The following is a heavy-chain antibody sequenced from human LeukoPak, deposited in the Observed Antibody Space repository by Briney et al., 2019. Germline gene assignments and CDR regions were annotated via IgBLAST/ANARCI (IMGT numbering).Heavy chain of an antibody. D-gene: IGHD3-9*01. CDR1: GYTFTSYG. Sequence: ASVKVSCKASGYTFTSYGISWVRQVPGQGLEWMGWISAYNGNTNYAQKLQGRVTMTTDTSTSTAYMELRSLRSDDTAVYYCARGAKYYDILTGYRGNLALDYWGQGTLVTVSS. CDR2: ISAYNGNT. J-gene: IGHJ4*02. V-gene: IGHV1-18*04. CDR3: ARGAKYYDILTGYRGNLALDY.